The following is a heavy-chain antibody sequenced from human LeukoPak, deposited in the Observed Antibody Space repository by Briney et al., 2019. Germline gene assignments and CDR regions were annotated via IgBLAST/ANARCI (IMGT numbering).Heavy chain of an antibody. Sequence: SETLSLTCAVSGGSISSGGYSWSWIRQPPGKGLEWIGSTYHGGSTYYNPSLKSRVTISIDKSRNQFSLRLTSVTAADTAVYYCARDWSGSYKGSFDFWGQGTLVTVSS. CDR2: TYHGGST. J-gene: IGHJ4*02. CDR3: ARDWSGSYKGSFDF. CDR1: GGSISSGGYS. D-gene: IGHD1-26*01. V-gene: IGHV4-30-2*03.